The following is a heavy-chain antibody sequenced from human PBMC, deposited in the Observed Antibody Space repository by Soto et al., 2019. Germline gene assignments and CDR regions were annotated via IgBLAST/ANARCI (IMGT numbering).Heavy chain of an antibody. Sequence: GGSLRLSWAASGFTFSSYAMSWVRQAPGKGLEWVSVISSRGGSTYYADSVKGRFTISRDNSKNTLYLQMNSLRAEDTAVYYCAKDLPDPGYYWGQGTLVTAPQ. J-gene: IGHJ4*02. V-gene: IGHV3-23*01. CDR2: ISSRGGST. CDR1: GFTFSSYA. CDR3: AKDLPDPGYY.